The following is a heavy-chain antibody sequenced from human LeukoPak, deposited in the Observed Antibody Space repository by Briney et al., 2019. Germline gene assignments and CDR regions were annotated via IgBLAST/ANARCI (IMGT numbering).Heavy chain of an antibody. CDR2: ISAYNGNT. V-gene: IGHV1-18*01. D-gene: IGHD6-19*01. CDR3: AKDTRVAGYYYFDY. CDR1: GYTFTSYG. J-gene: IGHJ4*02. Sequence: ASVKVSCKASGYTFTSYGISWVRQAPGQGLEWMGWISAYNGNTNYAQKFQGRVTMTRDTSTSTVYMELSSLRSEDTAVYYCAKDTRVAGYYYFDYWGQGTLVTVSS.